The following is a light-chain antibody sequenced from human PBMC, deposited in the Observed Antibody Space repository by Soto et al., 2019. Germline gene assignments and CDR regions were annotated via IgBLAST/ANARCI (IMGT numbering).Light chain of an antibody. V-gene: IGKV1-5*01. CDR3: QQLNSYSEA. CDR2: DAS. J-gene: IGKJ1*01. Sequence: KRMTQCPSTVSECIGDRVTITCRASQSISSWLAWYQQKPGKAPKLLIYDASSLESRVPSRFSGRGSRPAFTLTIRSLQPEDFATYYFQQLNSYSEAFGQGTEVDIK. CDR1: QSISSW.